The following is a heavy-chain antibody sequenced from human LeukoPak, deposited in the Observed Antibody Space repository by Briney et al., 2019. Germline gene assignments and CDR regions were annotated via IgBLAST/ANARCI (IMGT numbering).Heavy chain of an antibody. CDR2: INPNSGGT. CDR1: GYTFTGYY. J-gene: IGHJ4*02. V-gene: IGHV1-2*02. Sequence: ASVKVSCKASGYTFTGYYMHWVRQAPGQGLEWMGWINPNSGGTNYAQKIQGRVTMTRDTSISTAYMELSRLRSDDTAVYYCARDDVVSTATVKGFDDYWGQGTLVTVSS. D-gene: IGHD5-18*01. CDR3: ARDDVVSTATVKGFDDY.